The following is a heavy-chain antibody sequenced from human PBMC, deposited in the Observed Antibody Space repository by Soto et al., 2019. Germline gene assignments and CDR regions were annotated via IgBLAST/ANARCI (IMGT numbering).Heavy chain of an antibody. J-gene: IGHJ4*02. CDR2: IYYSGST. CDR1: GGSISSSSYY. V-gene: IGHV4-39*01. D-gene: IGHD2-2*01. Sequence: SETLSLTCTVSGGSISSSSYYWGWIRQPPGKGLEWIGSIYYSGSTYYNPSLKSRVTISVDTSKNQFSLKLSSVTAADTAVYYCARQAIRAVVPAAMFDYWGQGTLVTVSS. CDR3: ARQAIRAVVPAAMFDY.